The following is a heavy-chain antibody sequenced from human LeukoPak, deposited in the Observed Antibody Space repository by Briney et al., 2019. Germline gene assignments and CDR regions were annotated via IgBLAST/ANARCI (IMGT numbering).Heavy chain of an antibody. Sequence: GGSLRLSCAASGFTVSSNHMTWVRQAPGKGLEWVSEIYTGGLTFYADSVTGRFTTSRDNSKNAVYLQMNSLGVEDTARYYCARDDAPAGGGLDYWGQGTLVTVSS. D-gene: IGHD2-2*01. CDR2: IYTGGLT. CDR3: ARDDAPAGGGLDY. CDR1: GFTVSSNH. J-gene: IGHJ4*02. V-gene: IGHV3-53*01.